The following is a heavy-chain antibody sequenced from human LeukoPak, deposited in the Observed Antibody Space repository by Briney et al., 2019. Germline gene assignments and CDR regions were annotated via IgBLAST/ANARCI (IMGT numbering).Heavy chain of an antibody. V-gene: IGHV1-24*01. CDR2: FDPEDGET. J-gene: IGHJ4*02. CDR1: GGTFSSSS. CDR3: ATGRAAAGNLVDY. Sequence: ASVKVSCKASGGTFSSSSISWVRQAPGQGLEWMGGFDPEDGETIYAQKFQGRVTMTEDTSTDTAYMELSSLRSEDTAVYYCATGRAAAGNLVDYWGQGTLVTVSS. D-gene: IGHD6-13*01.